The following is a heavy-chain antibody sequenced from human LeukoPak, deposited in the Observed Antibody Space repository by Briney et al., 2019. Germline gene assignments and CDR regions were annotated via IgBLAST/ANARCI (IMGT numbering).Heavy chain of an antibody. CDR1: GGSISSGDYY. V-gene: IGHV4-61*08. D-gene: IGHD5-24*01. Sequence: KPSETLSLTCTVSGGSISSGDYYWSWIRQPPGKGLEWIGYIYYSGSTNYNPSLKSRVTISVDTSKNQFSLKLSSVTAADTAVYYCAGVAEGQRWLQTDYWGQGTLVTVSS. CDR3: AGVAEGQRWLQTDY. J-gene: IGHJ4*02. CDR2: IYYSGST.